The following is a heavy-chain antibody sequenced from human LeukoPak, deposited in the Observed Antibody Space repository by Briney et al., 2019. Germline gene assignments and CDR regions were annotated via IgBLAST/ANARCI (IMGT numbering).Heavy chain of an antibody. CDR2: INNIGST. CDR1: GDSISGSSPY. CDR3: ARLVEYTTGWYRSYHFDS. J-gene: IGHJ4*02. Sequence: SETLSLTCTVSGDSISGSSPYWGWIPQPPGKGLGWIGYINNIGSTNYNPSLKSRVTMSVDTSEKQFSLQLTSVTAADTALYYCARLVEYTTGWYRSYHFDSWGQGTLVTVSS. V-gene: IGHV4-61*05. D-gene: IGHD6-19*01.